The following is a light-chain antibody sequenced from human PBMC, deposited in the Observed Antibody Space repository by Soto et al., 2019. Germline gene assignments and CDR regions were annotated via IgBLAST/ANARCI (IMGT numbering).Light chain of an antibody. V-gene: IGKV3-15*01. J-gene: IGKJ5*01. CDR1: HSVRSD. CDR2: DAS. CDR3: QQYHNWPIA. Sequence: ENVLTQSPGTLSLSPGERATLSCRDSHSVRSDLAWHQQKPGQAPRILMYDASTRATGIPARFSGSGSGTEVTLTISSLQSEDFAVYYCQQYHNWPIAFGQGTRLEI.